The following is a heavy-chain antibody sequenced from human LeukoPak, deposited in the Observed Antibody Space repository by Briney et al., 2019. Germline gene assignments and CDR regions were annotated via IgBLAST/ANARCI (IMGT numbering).Heavy chain of an antibody. D-gene: IGHD6-6*01. Sequence: GGSLRLSCAASGFTFSSYGMHWVRQAPGKGLEWVAVISYDGSNKYYADSVKGRFTISRDNSKNTLYLQMNSLRAEDTAVYYCARESSSSSGYYFDYWGQGTLVTVSS. V-gene: IGHV3-30*03. CDR2: ISYDGSNK. J-gene: IGHJ4*02. CDR1: GFTFSSYG. CDR3: ARESSSSSGYYFDY.